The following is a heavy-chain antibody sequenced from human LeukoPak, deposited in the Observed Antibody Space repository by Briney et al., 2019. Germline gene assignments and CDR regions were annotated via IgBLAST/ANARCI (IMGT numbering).Heavy chain of an antibody. CDR1: GDSISSSTYN. J-gene: IGHJ4*02. CDR3: ARTSYCGDDCYTPVDFDF. CDR2: ISCTETT. V-gene: IGHV4-39*01. D-gene: IGHD2-21*02. Sequence: SETLSLTCTVSGDSISSSTYNWGWIRQPPGKGLEWIGSISCTETTRYNPSLKSRVTISIDTSRTQFSLKLTSVTAADTAGYYCARTSYCGDDCYTPVDFDFWGQGSLVTVSA.